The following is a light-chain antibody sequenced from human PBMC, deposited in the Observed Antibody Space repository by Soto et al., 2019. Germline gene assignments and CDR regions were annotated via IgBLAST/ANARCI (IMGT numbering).Light chain of an antibody. CDR3: QQLNSYPIT. CDR1: QSVSSSY. Sequence: EIVLTQSPGTLSLSPGEIATLSCSASQSVSSSYLAWYQQKPGQAPRLLIYGASSRATGIPDRFSGSGSGTDFTLTISSLQPEDFATYYCQQLNSYPITFGQGTRLEIK. J-gene: IGKJ5*01. CDR2: GAS. V-gene: IGKV3-20*01.